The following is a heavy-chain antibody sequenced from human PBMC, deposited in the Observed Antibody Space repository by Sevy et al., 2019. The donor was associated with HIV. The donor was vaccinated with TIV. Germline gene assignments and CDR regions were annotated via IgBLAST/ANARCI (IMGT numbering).Heavy chain of an antibody. Sequence: GGSLRLSCAASGFTFSSYAMHWVRQAPGKGLEWVAVISYDGSNKYYADSVKGRFTISRDNSKNTLYLQMNSLRAEDTAVYYCARGSGVGANKPREGVFDYWGQGTLVTVSS. V-gene: IGHV3-30-3*01. CDR3: ARGSGVGANKPREGVFDY. J-gene: IGHJ4*02. D-gene: IGHD1-26*01. CDR1: GFTFSSYA. CDR2: ISYDGSNK.